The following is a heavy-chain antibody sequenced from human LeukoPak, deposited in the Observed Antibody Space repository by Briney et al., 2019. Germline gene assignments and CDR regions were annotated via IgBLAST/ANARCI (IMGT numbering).Heavy chain of an antibody. D-gene: IGHD6-19*01. J-gene: IGHJ4*02. CDR1: GFTFSTYS. CDR2: ISSSAITI. Sequence: GGSLRLSCAASGFTFSTYSMNWVRQAPGKGLVWISYISSSAITIYYADSVEGRFTISRDNAKNSLYLQMNSLRDEDTAVYYCASTFVGSSGWYPFDYWGQGALVTVSS. V-gene: IGHV3-48*02. CDR3: ASTFVGSSGWYPFDY.